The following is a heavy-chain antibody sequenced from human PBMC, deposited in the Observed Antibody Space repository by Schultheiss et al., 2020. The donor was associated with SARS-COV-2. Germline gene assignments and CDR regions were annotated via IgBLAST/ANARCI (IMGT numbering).Heavy chain of an antibody. J-gene: IGHJ4*02. V-gene: IGHV6-1*01. Sequence: SQTLSLTCAISGDSVSSKSVAWNWIRQSPSRGLEWLGRTYYRSKWYNDYAVSVKSRITINPDTSKNQFSLQLNSVTPEDTAVYYCATYYYDSSGYPIDYWGQGTLVTVSS. CDR3: ATYYYDSSGYPIDY. CDR1: GDSVSSKSVA. D-gene: IGHD3-22*01. CDR2: TYYRSKWYN.